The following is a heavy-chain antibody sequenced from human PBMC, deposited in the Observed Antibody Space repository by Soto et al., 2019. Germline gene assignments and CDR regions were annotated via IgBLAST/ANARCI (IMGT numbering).Heavy chain of an antibody. V-gene: IGHV4-39*01. CDR3: ARVYGDYFPFYYYYMDV. D-gene: IGHD4-17*01. CDR2: IYYSGST. J-gene: IGHJ6*03. Sequence: SETLSLTCTVSGGSISSSSYYWGWIRQPPGKGLEWIGSIYYSGSTYYNPSLKSRVPISVETSKNQFSLKLSSVTAADTAVYYCARVYGDYFPFYYYYMDVWGKGTTVTVSS. CDR1: GGSISSSSYY.